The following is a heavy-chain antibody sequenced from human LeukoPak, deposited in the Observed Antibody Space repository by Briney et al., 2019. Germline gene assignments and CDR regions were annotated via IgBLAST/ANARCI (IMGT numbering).Heavy chain of an antibody. D-gene: IGHD3-22*01. CDR1: EYTLTELS. CDR3: APSASYDSSGYTFDY. CDR2: FDPEDGET. J-gene: IGHJ4*02. V-gene: IGHV1-24*01. Sequence: ASVKVSCKVSEYTLTELSMHWVRQAPGKGLEWMGGFDPEDGETIYAQKFQGRVTMTEDTSTDTAYMELSSLRSEDTAVYYCAPSASYDSSGYTFDYWGQGTLVTVSS.